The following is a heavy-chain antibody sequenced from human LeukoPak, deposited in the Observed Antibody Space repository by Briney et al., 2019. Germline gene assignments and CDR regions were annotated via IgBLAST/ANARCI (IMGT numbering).Heavy chain of an antibody. CDR1: GGSISSSSYY. CDR3: ARGFRGASFDY. CDR2: IFYSGTT. J-gene: IGHJ4*02. Sequence: SETLSLTCTVSGGSISSSSYYWGWIRQPPGKGLEWIGTIFYSGTTYYNPSLKSRVTISVDTSKKQFSLKVSSVTAADTAVYYCARGFRGASFDYWGQGTLVTVSS. D-gene: IGHD1-26*01. V-gene: IGHV4-39*07.